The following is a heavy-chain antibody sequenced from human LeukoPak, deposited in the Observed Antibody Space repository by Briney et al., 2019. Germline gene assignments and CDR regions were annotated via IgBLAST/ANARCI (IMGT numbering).Heavy chain of an antibody. J-gene: IGHJ2*01. CDR1: GFTFSSYS. CDR3: AKDSGYSSGWWYFDL. Sequence: PGGSPRLSCAASGFTFSSYSMNWVRQAPGKGLEWVSSISSSSSYIYYADSVKGRFTISRDNAKNSLYLQMNSLRAEDTALYYCAKDSGYSSGWWYFDLWGRGTLVTVSS. V-gene: IGHV3-21*04. CDR2: ISSSSSYI. D-gene: IGHD6-19*01.